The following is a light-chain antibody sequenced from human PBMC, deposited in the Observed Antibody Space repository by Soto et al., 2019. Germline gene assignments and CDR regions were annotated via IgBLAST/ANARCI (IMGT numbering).Light chain of an antibody. J-gene: IGLJ1*01. CDR1: SSDVPFYNH. V-gene: IGLV2-14*01. CDR2: EAN. Sequence: QSALTQPASVSGSPGQSITISCTGTSSDVPFYNHLSWYQQHPGKAPKFLMEEANKRPAGVSHRVSGSKAHNTASLTTSGLQAEDEADYYSSSFTSTHTYRFGTGTKFTVL. CDR3: SSFTSTHTYR.